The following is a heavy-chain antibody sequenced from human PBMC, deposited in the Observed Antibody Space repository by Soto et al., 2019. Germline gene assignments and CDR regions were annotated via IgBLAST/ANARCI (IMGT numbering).Heavy chain of an antibody. V-gene: IGHV1-58*01. CDR1: GFTFTNSA. CDR2: IVVGSGNT. J-gene: IGHJ6*02. CDR3: AGGWFRFLGLVPQPYYGMDV. D-gene: IGHD3-16*01. Sequence: VASVKVSCKASGFTFTNSAVQWVRQARGQRLEWIGWIVVGSGNTNYAQKFQERVTITRDMSTSTAYMELSSLRSEDTAVYYCAGGWFRFLGLVPQPYYGMDVWGQGTTVTVSS.